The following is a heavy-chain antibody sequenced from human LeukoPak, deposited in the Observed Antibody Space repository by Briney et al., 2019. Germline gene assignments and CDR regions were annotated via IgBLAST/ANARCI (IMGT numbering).Heavy chain of an antibody. CDR1: GFTFSDYY. V-gene: IGHV3-15*01. Sequence: RGGSLRLSCAASGFTFSDYYMSWIRQAPGKGLEWVGRIKRKSDGGTTDYAAPVKGRFTISRDDSKNTLYLQMNSLKSEDTAVYYCTTELDIRPNHYWGQGTLVTVSS. CDR2: IKRKSDGGTT. CDR3: TTELDIRPNHY. J-gene: IGHJ4*02. D-gene: IGHD3-22*01.